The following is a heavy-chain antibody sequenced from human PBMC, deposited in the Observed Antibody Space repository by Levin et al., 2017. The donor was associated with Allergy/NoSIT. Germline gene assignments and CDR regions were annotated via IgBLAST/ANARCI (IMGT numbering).Heavy chain of an antibody. CDR2: INHSGST. D-gene: IGHD2-8*01. V-gene: IGHV4-34*01. CDR1: GGSVSVYY. CDR3: ARTYCTNGVCYGGYNWFDP. J-gene: IGHJ5*02. Sequence: SETLSLTCAVYGGSVSVYYWSWIRQPPGKGLEWIGEINHSGSTNYNPSLKSRVTISVDTSKNQFSLKLSSVTAADTAVYYCARTYCTNGVCYGGYNWFDPWGQGTLVTVSS.